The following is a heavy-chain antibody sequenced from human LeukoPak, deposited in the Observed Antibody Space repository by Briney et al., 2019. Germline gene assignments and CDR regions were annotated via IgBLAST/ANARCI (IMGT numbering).Heavy chain of an antibody. V-gene: IGHV4-38-2*01. CDR1: GYSISNGYY. D-gene: IGHD1-26*01. CDR2: LYHSDSA. CDR3: ARGPAMGATYFES. J-gene: IGHJ4*02. Sequence: SETLSLTCAVSGYSISNGYYWVWIRQPPGRGLEWIGSLYHSDSAYYNTSLRSRVTMSVDTSKNQFSLKLRSVTAADTAMYYCARGPAMGATYFESWGQGILVTVSS.